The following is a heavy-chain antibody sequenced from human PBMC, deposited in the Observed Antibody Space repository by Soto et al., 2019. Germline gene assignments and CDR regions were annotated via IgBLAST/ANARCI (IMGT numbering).Heavy chain of an antibody. V-gene: IGHV1-2*06. CDR1: GSRFTTYY. CDR2: MNIDTGGT. Sequence: RASVKVSCKASGSRFTTYYIHWVRQAPGQGLEWMGRMNIDTGGTTYAQKFQGRVTMTRDTSISTAYMEVSSVKSDDTAMYYCARDGNFAFRGYSFAFDLWGQGTLVTVSS. J-gene: IGHJ4*02. CDR3: ARDGNFAFRGYSFAFDL. D-gene: IGHD5-18*01.